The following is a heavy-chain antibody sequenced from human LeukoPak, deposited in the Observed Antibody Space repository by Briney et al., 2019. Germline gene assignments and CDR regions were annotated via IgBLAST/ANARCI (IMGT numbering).Heavy chain of an antibody. Sequence: GGSLRLSCAASGFTFSSYWMSWVRQAPGRGLEWVANIKQDGSEKYYVVSVKGRFPIFRDYAKNSLYLQMNSLRAEDTAVYYCARDRSWRRGYSGYDTNFDYWGQGTLVTVSS. CDR1: GFTFSSYW. D-gene: IGHD5-12*01. CDR2: IKQDGSEK. CDR3: ARDRSWRRGYSGYDTNFDY. J-gene: IGHJ4*02. V-gene: IGHV3-7*01.